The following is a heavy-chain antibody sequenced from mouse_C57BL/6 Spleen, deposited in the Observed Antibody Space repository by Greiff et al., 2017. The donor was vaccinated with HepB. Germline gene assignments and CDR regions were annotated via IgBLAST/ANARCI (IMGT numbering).Heavy chain of an antibody. V-gene: IGHV1-55*01. D-gene: IGHD1-1*01. CDR3: AREGITTVVAGVDY. CDR1: GYTFTSYG. Sequence: QVQLQQPGAELVKPGASVKMSCKASGYTFTSYGITWVKQRPGQGLEWIGDIYPGSGSTNYNEKFKSKATLTVDTSSSTAYMQLSSLTSEDSAVYYCAREGITTVVAGVDYWGQGTTLTVSS. CDR2: IYPGSGST. J-gene: IGHJ2*01.